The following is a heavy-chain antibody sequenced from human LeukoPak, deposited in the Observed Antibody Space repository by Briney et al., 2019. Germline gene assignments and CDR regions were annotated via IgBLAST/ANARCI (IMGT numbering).Heavy chain of an antibody. CDR3: ASTLWYGKLGGWFDP. J-gene: IGHJ5*02. V-gene: IGHV4-30-2*01. CDR2: IFDSGST. CDR1: GGSISSDGHS. D-gene: IGHD3-10*01. Sequence: PSQTLSLTCAVSGGSISSDGHSWSWIRQPPGKGLEWIGYIFDSGSTYYNPSLKSRVTISVDRSKNQVSLKLSSVTAADTAVYYCASTLWYGKLGGWFDPWGQGTLVTVSS.